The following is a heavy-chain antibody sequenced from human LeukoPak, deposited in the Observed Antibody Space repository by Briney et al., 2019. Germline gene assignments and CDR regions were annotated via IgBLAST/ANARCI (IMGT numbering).Heavy chain of an antibody. Sequence: PGGSLRLSCAASGFTFSSYSMNWVRQAPGKGLEWVSDITSSSSTIYYADSVKGRFTISRDNAKNSLYLQMNSLRAEDTSVYYSASRGLLFDTGNYFDYWGQGTLVTVSS. CDR2: ITSSSSTI. J-gene: IGHJ4*02. V-gene: IGHV3-48*01. CDR3: ASRGLLFDTGNYFDY. CDR1: GFTFSSYS. D-gene: IGHD3-10*01.